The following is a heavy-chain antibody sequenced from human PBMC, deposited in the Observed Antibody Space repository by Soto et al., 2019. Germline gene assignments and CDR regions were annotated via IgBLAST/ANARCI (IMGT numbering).Heavy chain of an antibody. CDR3: ARDSPPIDY. Sequence: EVQLVESGGGLVQPGGSLRLSCAASGFTFSSYCMSWVRQAPGKGLEWVSFICISSSSIYYADSVKGRFTISRHNADKSLYLQINSLRAEDTAVYYSARDSPPIDYWCKGTLVTVSS. V-gene: IGHV3-48*01. CDR2: ICISSSSI. J-gene: IGHJ4*02. CDR1: GFTFSSYC.